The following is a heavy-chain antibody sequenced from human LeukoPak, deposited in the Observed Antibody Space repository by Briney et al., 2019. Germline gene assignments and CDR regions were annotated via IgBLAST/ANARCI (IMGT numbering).Heavy chain of an antibody. CDR2: NHTSGST. Sequence: SQTLSLTCTVSGGSISSGSYYWSWIRQTAGKGLEWIGRNHTSGSTNYNPSLKSRVTMSVDTSKNQFSLKLSSVTAADTAVYYCARDPTGTTFGDWFDPWGQGTLVTVSS. D-gene: IGHD1-7*01. CDR3: ARDPTGTTFGDWFDP. J-gene: IGHJ5*02. CDR1: GGSISSGSYY. V-gene: IGHV4-61*02.